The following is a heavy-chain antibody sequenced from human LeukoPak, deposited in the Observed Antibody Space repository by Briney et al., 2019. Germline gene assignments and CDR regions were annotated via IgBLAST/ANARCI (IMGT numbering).Heavy chain of an antibody. CDR1: GGSISSYY. V-gene: IGHV4-59*01. Sequence: PSETLSLTCTVSGGSISSYYWSWIRQPPGKGLEWIGYIYYSGSTNFNPSLKSRVTISVDTSKNQFSLNLRSVTAADTAVYYCARRFDIWGQGTLVTVSS. J-gene: IGHJ4*02. CDR2: IYYSGST. CDR3: ARRFDI.